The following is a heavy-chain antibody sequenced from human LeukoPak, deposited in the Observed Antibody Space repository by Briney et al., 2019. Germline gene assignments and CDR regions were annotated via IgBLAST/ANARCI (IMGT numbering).Heavy chain of an antibody. CDR3: ARQAPIEVGKPRSSSWTHFDH. J-gene: IGHJ4*02. CDR2: IYTSGST. CDR1: GGSISSGSYY. V-gene: IGHV4-61*02. Sequence: PSETLSLTCTVSGGSISSGSYYWSWIRQPAGKGLEWIGRIYTSGSTNYNPSLKSRVTVSVDTSKNQFSLKLSSVTAADTAVYYCARQAPIEVGKPRSSSWTHFDHWGQGTLVTVSS. D-gene: IGHD6-13*01.